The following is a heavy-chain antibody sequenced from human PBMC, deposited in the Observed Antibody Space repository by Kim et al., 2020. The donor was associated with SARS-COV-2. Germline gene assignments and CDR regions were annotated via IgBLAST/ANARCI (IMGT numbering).Heavy chain of an antibody. J-gene: IGHJ6*02. Sequence: ASVKVSCKASGYTFTSYGISWVRQAPGQGLEWMGWISAYNGNTNYAQKLQGRVTMTTDTSTSTASMELRSLRSDDTAVYYCARSGKIAAAGPIRGGYYYGMDVWGQGTTVTVSS. V-gene: IGHV1-18*01. CDR3: ARSGKIAAAGPIRGGYYYGMDV. CDR2: ISAYNGNT. D-gene: IGHD6-13*01. CDR1: GYTFTSYG.